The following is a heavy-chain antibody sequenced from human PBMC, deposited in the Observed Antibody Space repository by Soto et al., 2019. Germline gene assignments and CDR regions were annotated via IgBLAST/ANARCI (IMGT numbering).Heavy chain of an antibody. CDR2: ISASGVNT. J-gene: IGHJ6*02. CDR1: RFTFSNYA. D-gene: IGHD6-13*01. CDR3: AKLIAAADSNRYCYGMDV. Sequence: GGSLRLSCAASRFTFSNYAMNWVRQAPGKGMEWVSSISASGVNTYYADSVKGRFAISRDNSKNTLYLQMNSLRSVDTAVYFCAKLIAAADSNRYCYGMDVWGQGTTVTVSS. V-gene: IGHV3-23*01.